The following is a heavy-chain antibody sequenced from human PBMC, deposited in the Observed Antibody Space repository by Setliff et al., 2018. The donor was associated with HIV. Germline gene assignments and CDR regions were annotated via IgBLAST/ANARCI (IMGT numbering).Heavy chain of an antibody. V-gene: IGHV4-39*01. D-gene: IGHD4-17*01. CDR1: GGSLSSSNYY. Sequence: SETLSLTCTVSGGSLSSSNYYCGWIRQPPGKGLEWIGSIYYSGNTYYNPSLKSRVTISGDTSKKQFSLKLRAVTAADTAVYYCARYDYGDFDYWGQGTPVTVSS. CDR3: ARYDYGDFDY. CDR2: IYYSGNT. J-gene: IGHJ4*02.